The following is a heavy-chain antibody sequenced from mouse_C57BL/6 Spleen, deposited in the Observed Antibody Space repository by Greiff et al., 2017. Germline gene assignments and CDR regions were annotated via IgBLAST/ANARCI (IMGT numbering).Heavy chain of an antibody. J-gene: IGHJ3*01. Sequence: QVQLQQSGAELVRPGTSVKVSCKASGYAFTNYLIEWVKQRPGQGLEWIGVINPGSGGTNYNEKFKGKATLTADKSSSTAYMQRSSLTSEDSAVYFCARSDYDYDGPFAYWGQGTLVTVSA. V-gene: IGHV1-54*01. CDR3: ARSDYDYDGPFAY. CDR1: GYAFTNYL. CDR2: INPGSGGT. D-gene: IGHD2-4*01.